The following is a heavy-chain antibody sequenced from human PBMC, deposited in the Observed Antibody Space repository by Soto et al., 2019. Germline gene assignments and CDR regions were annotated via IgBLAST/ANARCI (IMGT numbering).Heavy chain of an antibody. V-gene: IGHV3-23*01. Sequence: EVHLLESGGDLVQPGGSLRLSCTTSGFTFRKYAMSWVRQAPGKGLEWVSIIRGGGSESFYADSVKGRFTISRDNSKNTLDLQMNSLRDEVTATYYCAKGSGRSAGSNRALFDSWGQGALVVVSS. CDR2: IRGGGSES. CDR1: GFTFRKYA. D-gene: IGHD6-25*01. J-gene: IGHJ4*02. CDR3: AKGSGRSAGSNRALFDS.